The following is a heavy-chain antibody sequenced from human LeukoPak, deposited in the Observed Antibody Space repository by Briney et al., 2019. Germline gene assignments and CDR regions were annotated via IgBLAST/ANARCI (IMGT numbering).Heavy chain of an antibody. Sequence: GGFLRLSCAASGFTFDDHAMHWVRQAPGKGLEWVSGINWNGDNIVYADSVKGRFTISRDNAMNSLYLQMNSLRAEDTAFYYCARSIRFFDPFDYWGQGTLVTVSS. CDR3: ARSIRFFDPFDY. V-gene: IGHV3-9*01. D-gene: IGHD3-9*01. J-gene: IGHJ4*02. CDR1: GFTFDDHA. CDR2: INWNGDNI.